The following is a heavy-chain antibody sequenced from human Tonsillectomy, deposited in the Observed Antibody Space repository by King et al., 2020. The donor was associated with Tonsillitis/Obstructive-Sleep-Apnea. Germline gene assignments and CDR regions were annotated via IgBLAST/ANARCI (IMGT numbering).Heavy chain of an antibody. Sequence: TLQESGPTLVKPPQTLTLTCTFSGFSISTSGVGVAWIRQPTGKDLEWLALIYWDDDKSYSPSLKSTLTITKDTSKNQVVLAMTNMDPVDTATYYCAHRQININWSDYAFYIWGKGKMVTVSS. CDR2: IYWDDDK. CDR3: AHRQININWSDYAFYI. J-gene: IGHJ3*02. D-gene: IGHD1-1*01. V-gene: IGHV2-5*02. CDR1: GFSISTSGVG.